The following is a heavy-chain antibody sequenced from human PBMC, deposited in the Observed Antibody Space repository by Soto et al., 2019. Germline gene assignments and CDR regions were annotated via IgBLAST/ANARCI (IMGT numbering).Heavy chain of an antibody. CDR2: ISAYNGNT. J-gene: IGHJ6*02. CDR3: ARTSPMVRGVITV. CDR1: GYTFTSYG. Sequence: ASVKVSCKASGYTFTSYGISWGLQAPGQGLEWMGWISAYNGNTNYAQKLQGRVTMTTDTSTSTAYMELRSLRSDDTVVYYCARTSPMVRGVITVWGQGTTVTVSS. D-gene: IGHD3-10*01. V-gene: IGHV1-18*01.